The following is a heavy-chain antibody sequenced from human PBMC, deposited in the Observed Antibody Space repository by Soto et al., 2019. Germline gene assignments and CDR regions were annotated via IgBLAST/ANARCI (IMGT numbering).Heavy chain of an antibody. V-gene: IGHV3-21*01. D-gene: IGHD4-17*01. Sequence: EVQLVESGGGLVKPGGSLRLSCVGSGFTFSSYNMNWVRQAPGKGLEWVSFIISSTSYIYYADSVRGRFTISRDNAKNSLYLQMNSLRAEDTAVYYCARDSDYDDYLGHGHAFDIWGQGTMVTVSS. CDR1: GFTFSSYN. J-gene: IGHJ3*02. CDR3: ARDSDYDDYLGHGHAFDI. CDR2: IISSTSYI.